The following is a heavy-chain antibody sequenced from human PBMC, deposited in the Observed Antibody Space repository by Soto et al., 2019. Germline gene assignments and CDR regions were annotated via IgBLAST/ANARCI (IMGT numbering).Heavy chain of an antibody. D-gene: IGHD6-19*01. J-gene: IGHJ4*02. CDR2: IIPIFGTA. CDR3: ASFAVAEPYFFDY. Sequence: SVKVSCKASGGTFSSYAISGVRQAPGQGLEWMGGIIPIFGTANYAQKFQGRVTITADKSTSTAYMELSSLRSEDTAVYYCASFAVAEPYFFDYWGQGTLVTVSS. CDR1: GGTFSSYA. V-gene: IGHV1-69*06.